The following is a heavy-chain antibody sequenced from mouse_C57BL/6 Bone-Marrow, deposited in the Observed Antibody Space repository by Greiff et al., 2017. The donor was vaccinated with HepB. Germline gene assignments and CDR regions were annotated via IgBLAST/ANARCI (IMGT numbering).Heavy chain of an antibody. Sequence: QLQESGPGLVKPSQSLSLTCSVTGYSITSGYYWNWIRQFPGNKLEWMGYISYDGSNNYNPSLKNRISITRDTSKNQFFLKLNSVTTEDTATYYCARAIYYYGSSFSFDYWGQGTTLTVSS. CDR2: ISYDGSN. V-gene: IGHV3-6*01. D-gene: IGHD1-1*01. J-gene: IGHJ2*01. CDR3: ARAIYYYGSSFSFDY. CDR1: GYSITSGYY.